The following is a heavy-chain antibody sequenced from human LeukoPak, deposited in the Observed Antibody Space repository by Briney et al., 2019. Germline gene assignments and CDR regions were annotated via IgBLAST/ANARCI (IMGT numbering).Heavy chain of an antibody. CDR3: ARDCTNGVCEFDY. Sequence: GGSLRLSCAASGFTFSSYWVSWVRQAPGKGLEWVANIKQDGSEKYYVDSVKGRFTISRDNAKNSLYLQMNSLRAEDTAVYYCARDCTNGVCEFDYWGQGTLVTVSS. V-gene: IGHV3-7*01. J-gene: IGHJ4*02. CDR1: GFTFSSYW. CDR2: IKQDGSEK. D-gene: IGHD2-8*01.